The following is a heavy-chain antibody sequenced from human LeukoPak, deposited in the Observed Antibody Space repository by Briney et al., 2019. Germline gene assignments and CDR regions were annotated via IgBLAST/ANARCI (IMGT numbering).Heavy chain of an antibody. CDR1: GFTFSSYA. V-gene: IGHV3-23*01. CDR3: ARARRAVMYYFDY. CDR2: ISGSGGST. Sequence: PGGSLRLSCAASGFTFSSYAMSWVRQAPGMGLEWVSAISGSGGSTYYADSVKGRFTISRDNSKNTLYLQMNSLRAEDTAVYYCARARRAVMYYFDYWGQGTLVTVSS. J-gene: IGHJ4*02. D-gene: IGHD6-19*01.